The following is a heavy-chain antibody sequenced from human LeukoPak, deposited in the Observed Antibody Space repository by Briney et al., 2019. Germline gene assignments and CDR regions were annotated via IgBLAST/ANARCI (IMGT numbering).Heavy chain of an antibody. V-gene: IGHV1-18*01. J-gene: IGHJ6*01. CDR3: ARDWCSSSSLCSYPHVMLV. Sequence: ASVTDSCKASGYTLTSYGIGWVRQAPGQGLEWMGWISAYNGNTNYPQKLQGRVTMTTDTSTSTAYMHLRSLRSDDTAVYYCARDWCSSSSLCSYPHVMLVW. CDR1: GYTLTSYG. D-gene: IGHD6-6*01. CDR2: ISAYNGNT.